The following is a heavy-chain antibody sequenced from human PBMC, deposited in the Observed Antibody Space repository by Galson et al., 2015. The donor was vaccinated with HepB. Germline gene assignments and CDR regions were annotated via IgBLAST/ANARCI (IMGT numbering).Heavy chain of an antibody. V-gene: IGHV4-39*01. D-gene: IGHD5-18*01. CDR1: DGSISGSRYY. CDR2: IFYSGNT. J-gene: IGHJ4*02. CDR3: ARHFMGVDTAMVIDY. Sequence: SETLSLTCTVSDGSISGSRYYWGWIRQPPGTGLEWIGHIFYSGNTYYTPSLRGRVTISLDTSRNQFSLKLTSVTAADTAFYYCARHFMGVDTAMVIDYWGQGTLVTVSS.